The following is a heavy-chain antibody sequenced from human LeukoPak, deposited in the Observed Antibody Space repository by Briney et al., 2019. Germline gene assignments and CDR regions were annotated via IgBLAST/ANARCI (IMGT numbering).Heavy chain of an antibody. CDR3: AKMLYSSSSEALYYYYYGMDV. CDR1: GFTFSSYG. CDR2: ISYDGSNK. Sequence: GGSLRLSCAASGFTFSSYGMHWVRQAPGKGLEGGAVISYDGSNKYYADSVKGRFTISRDNSKNTLYLQMNSLRAEDTAVYYCAKMLYSSSSEALYYYYYGMDVWGQGTTVTVSS. V-gene: IGHV3-30*18. D-gene: IGHD6-6*01. J-gene: IGHJ6*02.